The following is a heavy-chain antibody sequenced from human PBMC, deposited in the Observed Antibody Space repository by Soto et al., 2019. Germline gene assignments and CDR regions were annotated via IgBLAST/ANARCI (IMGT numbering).Heavy chain of an antibody. CDR2: IYYSGST. V-gene: IGHV4-30-4*01. CDR1: GGSISSGDYY. CDR3: ARGEDPLLLLGWFDP. Sequence: QVQLQESGPGLVKPSQTLSLTCTVSGGSISSGDYYWSWIRQPPGKGLEWIGYIYYSGSTYYNPSLKSRVTLSVDTSKNQCSLKLGSVTAADTAVYYCARGEDPLLLLGWFDPWGQGTLVTVSS. J-gene: IGHJ5*02. D-gene: IGHD2-2*01.